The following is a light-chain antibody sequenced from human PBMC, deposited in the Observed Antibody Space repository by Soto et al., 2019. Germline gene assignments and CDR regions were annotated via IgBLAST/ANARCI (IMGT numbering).Light chain of an antibody. CDR3: LHYDRYPYT. Sequence: DIQMTQSPSTLSASVGDSVTITCRASQSVSTWLAWYQQQPGKAPKVLIYKASNLESGVPSRFSGSGSETEFTLTISSLQPDDFATYYCLHYDRYPYTFGQGTKLEIK. J-gene: IGKJ2*01. CDR1: QSVSTW. V-gene: IGKV1-5*03. CDR2: KAS.